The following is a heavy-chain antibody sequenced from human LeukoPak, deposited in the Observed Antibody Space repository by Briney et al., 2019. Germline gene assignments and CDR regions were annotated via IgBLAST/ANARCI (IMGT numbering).Heavy chain of an antibody. CDR1: GFIFSSYS. Sequence: GGSLRLSCAASGFIFSSYSMNWVRQAPGKGLEWVSCISSSRTYMYYADSVKGRFTTSRDNAKNSLYLQMNSLRAEDTAVYFCARGISTVTFFDLWGQGTMVTVSS. D-gene: IGHD4-17*01. CDR2: ISSSRTYM. J-gene: IGHJ3*01. V-gene: IGHV3-21*01. CDR3: ARGISTVTFFDL.